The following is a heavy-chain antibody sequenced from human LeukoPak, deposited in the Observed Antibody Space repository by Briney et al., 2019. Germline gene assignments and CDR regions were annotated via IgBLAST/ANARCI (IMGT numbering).Heavy chain of an antibody. D-gene: IGHD4-17*01. V-gene: IGHV1-69*04. CDR1: GGTFSSYA. J-gene: IGHJ4*02. Sequence: GASVKVSCKASGGTFSSYAISWVRQAPGQGLEWMGRIIPILGIANYAQKFQGRVTITADKSTSTACMELSSLRSEDTAVYYCAREVDGLPDYWGQGTLVTVSS. CDR2: IIPILGIA. CDR3: AREVDGLPDY.